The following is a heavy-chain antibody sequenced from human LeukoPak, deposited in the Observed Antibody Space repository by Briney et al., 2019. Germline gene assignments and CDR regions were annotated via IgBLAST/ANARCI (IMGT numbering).Heavy chain of an antibody. Sequence: GGSLRLSCAASGFTFSSYWMSWVRQAPGKGLEWVANIKQDGSEKYYVDSVKGRFTISRDNAKNSLYLQMNSLRAEDTAVYYCAREGYSGTFHFDSWGQGTLVTVSS. J-gene: IGHJ4*02. CDR1: GFTFSSYW. D-gene: IGHD1-26*01. CDR2: IKQDGSEK. V-gene: IGHV3-7*01. CDR3: AREGYSGTFHFDS.